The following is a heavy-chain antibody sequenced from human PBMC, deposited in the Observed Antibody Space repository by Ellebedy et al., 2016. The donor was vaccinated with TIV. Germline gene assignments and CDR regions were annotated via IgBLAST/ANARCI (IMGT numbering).Heavy chain of an antibody. V-gene: IGHV3-30*18. J-gene: IGHJ4*02. CDR1: GFTFSSYG. D-gene: IGHD5-18*01. CDR3: AKENRYSKKGLLYY. CDR2: ISYDGSNK. Sequence: GESLKISCAASGFTFSSYGMHWVRQAPGKGLEWVAVISYDGSNKYYADSVKGRFTISRDNSKNTLYLQMNSLRAEDTAVYYCAKENRYSKKGLLYYWGQGTLVTVSS.